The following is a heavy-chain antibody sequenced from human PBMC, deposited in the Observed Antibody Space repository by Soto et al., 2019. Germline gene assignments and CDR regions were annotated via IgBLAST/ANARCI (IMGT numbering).Heavy chain of an antibody. D-gene: IGHD3-16*01. CDR1: GGSISSGCYY. CDR3: ARDSQGDFDP. Sequence: TWPFSGGSISSGCYYWSWIRQPPGKGLEWIGYIYYSGSTYYNPSLKSRVTISVDTSKNQFSLKLSSVTAADTAVYYCARDSQGDFDPWGQGTLVTVSS. CDR2: IYYSGST. V-gene: IGHV4-30-4*01. J-gene: IGHJ5*02.